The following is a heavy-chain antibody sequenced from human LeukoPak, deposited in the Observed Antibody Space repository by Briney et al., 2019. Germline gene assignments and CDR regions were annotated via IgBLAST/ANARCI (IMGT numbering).Heavy chain of an antibody. D-gene: IGHD5-18*01. J-gene: IGHJ4*02. Sequence: PSETLSLTCTGSGGSISRYYWRWIRQPPGKGLEWIGYIYSSRSTKYTPSLKSRVTISVDTSKNQFSLKLSSVTAADTAVYYCARDDGSRDTSMAFDYWGQGTLVTVSS. CDR3: ARDDGSRDTSMAFDY. CDR1: GGSISRYY. CDR2: IYSSRST. V-gene: IGHV4-59*01.